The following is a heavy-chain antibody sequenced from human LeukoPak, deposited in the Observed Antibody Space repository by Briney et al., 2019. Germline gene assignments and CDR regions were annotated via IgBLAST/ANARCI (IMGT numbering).Heavy chain of an antibody. Sequence: PGGSLRLSCAASGFTFNSYAMYWVRQAPGKGLEWVSGIFGSGGSAHYADSVKGRFTISRDNSKNTVYLQMDSLRVEDTAVYYCGKTTAGYSSGRYPGWPVDYWGQGTLATVSS. V-gene: IGHV3-23*01. D-gene: IGHD6-19*01. CDR2: IFGSGGSA. J-gene: IGHJ4*02. CDR3: GKTTAGYSSGRYPGWPVDY. CDR1: GFTFNSYA.